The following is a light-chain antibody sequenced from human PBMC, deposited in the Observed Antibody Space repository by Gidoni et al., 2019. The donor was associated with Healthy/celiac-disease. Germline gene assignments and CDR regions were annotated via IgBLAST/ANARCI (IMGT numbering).Light chain of an antibody. J-gene: IGKJ1*01. Sequence: IQMTQSPSTLSASLGDRVTITCRASQSISSWLAWYQQKTGKAPKLLIYKASSLESGVPSRFSGSGSGTECTLNISSLQTDDCATYYCQQYMGWTFGKGTKVESK. CDR3: QQYMGWT. CDR1: QSISSW. V-gene: IGKV1-5*03. CDR2: KAS.